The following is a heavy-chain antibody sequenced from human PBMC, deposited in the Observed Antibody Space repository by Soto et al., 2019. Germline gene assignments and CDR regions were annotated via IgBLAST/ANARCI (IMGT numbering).Heavy chain of an antibody. CDR3: AKGSHYDILTAYLALDF. J-gene: IGHJ4*02. D-gene: IGHD3-9*01. CDR1: GLLFSNYA. CDR2: TSGGGGGT. Sequence: EVQLLESGGGLVPPGASLRLSCSASGLLFSNYAMSWVRQAPGKGLEWVSSTSGGGGGTHDADSVKGRFTISRDNSKNPLHLQMNRLRAKDTAVYYCAKGSHYDILTAYLALDFWGQRTLVSVSS. V-gene: IGHV3-23*01.